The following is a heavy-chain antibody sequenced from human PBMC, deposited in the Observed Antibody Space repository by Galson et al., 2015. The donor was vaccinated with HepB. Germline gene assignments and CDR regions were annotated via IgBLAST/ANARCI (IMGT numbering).Heavy chain of an antibody. Sequence: SLRLSCAASGFTFSSYWMSWVRQAPGKGLEWVANIKQDGSEKYYVDSVKGRFTISRDNAKNSLYLQMNSLRAEDTAVYYCARDLRFLEYGYFDYWGQGTLVTVSS. CDR1: GFTFSSYW. J-gene: IGHJ4*02. V-gene: IGHV3-7*01. CDR2: IKQDGSEK. D-gene: IGHD3-3*01. CDR3: ARDLRFLEYGYFDY.